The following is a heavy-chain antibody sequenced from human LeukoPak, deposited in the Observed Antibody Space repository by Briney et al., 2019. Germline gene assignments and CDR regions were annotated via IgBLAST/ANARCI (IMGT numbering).Heavy chain of an antibody. V-gene: IGHV3-7*01. CDR1: GFTFGTSW. CDR2: IKGDGSET. Sequence: GGSLRLSCAASGFTFGTSWMDWVRQAPGKGLEWVANIKGDGSETNYGDSAKGRFTISRDNPKNSLYLQMDSLRVEDTAIYYCAKPLDSWGQGTLVTVSS. J-gene: IGHJ4*02. CDR3: AKPLDS.